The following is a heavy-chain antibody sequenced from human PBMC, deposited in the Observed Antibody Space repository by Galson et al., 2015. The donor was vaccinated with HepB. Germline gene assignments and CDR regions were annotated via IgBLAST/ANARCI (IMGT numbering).Heavy chain of an antibody. Sequence: SLRLSCAASGFIFSNYWMHWVRQALGKGLMWVSGAKSDGSSTTYADSVKGRFTISRDNAKNTLYLQMNSLRAEDTAVYYCASGRVYYDSTGYKIFDYWGQGILVTVSS. D-gene: IGHD3-22*01. CDR3: ASGRVYYDSTGYKIFDY. CDR2: AKSDGSST. V-gene: IGHV3-74*01. CDR1: GFIFSNYW. J-gene: IGHJ4*02.